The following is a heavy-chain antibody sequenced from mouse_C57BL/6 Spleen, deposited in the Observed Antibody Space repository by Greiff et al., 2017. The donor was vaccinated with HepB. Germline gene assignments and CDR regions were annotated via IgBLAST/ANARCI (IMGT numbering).Heavy chain of an antibody. CDR2: ISYSGST. J-gene: IGHJ1*03. V-gene: IGHV3-1*01. CDR1: GYSITSGYD. CDR3: ARGGGTTEWGYFDV. Sequence: EVQLVESGPGMVKPSQSLSLTCTVTGYSITSGYDWHWIRHFPGNKLEWMGYISYSGSTNYNPSLKSRISITHDTSKNHFFLKLNSVTTEDTATYYCARGGGTTEWGYFDVWGTGTTVTVSS. D-gene: IGHD1-1*01.